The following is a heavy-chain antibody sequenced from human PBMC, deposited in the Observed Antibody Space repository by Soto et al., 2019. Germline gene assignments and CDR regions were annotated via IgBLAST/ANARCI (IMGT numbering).Heavy chain of an antibody. Sequence: ETLSLTCTVSGGSISSYYWSWIRQPPGKGLEWIGYIYYSGSTNYNPSLKSRVTISVDTSKNQFSLKLSSVTAADTAVYYCARDLGYGDVGGYFDYWGQGTLVTVSS. CDR1: GGSISSYY. J-gene: IGHJ4*02. D-gene: IGHD4-17*01. CDR2: IYYSGST. CDR3: ARDLGYGDVGGYFDY. V-gene: IGHV4-59*01.